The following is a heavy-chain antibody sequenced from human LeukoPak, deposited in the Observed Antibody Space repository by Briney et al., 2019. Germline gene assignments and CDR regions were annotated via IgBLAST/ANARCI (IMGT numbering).Heavy chain of an antibody. Sequence: PGGSLRLSCAASGFTVSSNYMSWVRQAPGKGLEWVSVIYSGGSTYYADSVKGRFTISRDNSKNTLYLQMNSLRAEDTAVYYCARDPYYYGSGSPLDYWGQGTLVTVSS. V-gene: IGHV3-53*05. CDR3: ARDPYYYGSGSPLDY. CDR1: GFTVSSNY. J-gene: IGHJ4*02. CDR2: IYSGGST. D-gene: IGHD3-10*01.